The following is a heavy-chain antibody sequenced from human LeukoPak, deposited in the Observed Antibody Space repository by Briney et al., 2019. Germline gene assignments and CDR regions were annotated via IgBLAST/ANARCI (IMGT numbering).Heavy chain of an antibody. CDR1: GDSIINYY. V-gene: IGHV4-4*08. Sequence: SETLSLTCTVSGDSIINYYWSWIRQPPGRGLEWIGYIYTSGSTKYNPSLKSRVTITVDTSRNQFSLKLTSVTPSDTAVYYCARTGFVGATDHDSFDVWGQGTMVTVSS. CDR2: IYTSGST. D-gene: IGHD1-26*01. CDR3: ARTGFVGATDHDSFDV. J-gene: IGHJ3*01.